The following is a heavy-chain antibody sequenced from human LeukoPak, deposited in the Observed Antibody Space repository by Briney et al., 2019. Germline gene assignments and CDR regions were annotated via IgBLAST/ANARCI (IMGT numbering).Heavy chain of an antibody. D-gene: IGHD1-1*01. CDR1: GFTFSNYW. V-gene: IGHV3-7*03. Sequence: GGSLRLSCAASGFTFSNYWMSWVRQAPGKGLEWVGNIKQDGSDKYYVDSVKGRFTISRDNAKNSLYLQMNSLRAEDTAVYYCARDESAVPTYRFDYWGQGTLVTVSS. CDR3: ARDESAVPTYRFDY. J-gene: IGHJ4*02. CDR2: IKQDGSDK.